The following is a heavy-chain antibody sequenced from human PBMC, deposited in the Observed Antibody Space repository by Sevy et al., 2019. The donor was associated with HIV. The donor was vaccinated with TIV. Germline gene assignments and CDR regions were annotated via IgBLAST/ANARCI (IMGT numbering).Heavy chain of an antibody. CDR2: INTYNGNT. J-gene: IGHJ5*02. Sequence: ASVKVSCKPSGYTFTTYGITWVRQAPGQGLEWMGWINTYNGNTNYAQKFQGRVTMTRDTSTSTAYMELRSLISDDTAVHYCARKKNLGEPSDPWGQGTLVTVSS. CDR1: GYTFTTYG. V-gene: IGHV1-18*01. CDR3: ARKKNLGEPSDP. D-gene: IGHD3-16*01.